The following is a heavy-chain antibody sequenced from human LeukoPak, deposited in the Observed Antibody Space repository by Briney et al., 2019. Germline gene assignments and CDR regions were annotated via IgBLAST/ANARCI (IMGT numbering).Heavy chain of an antibody. V-gene: IGHV3-53*04. Sequence: PGGSLRLSCAASGFTVNNNFMGWVRQAPGKGLEWVSGIYADGSTYYADSVKGRFTLSRHVSENTLSLEMNSLRPEDTALYYCARESSVSGWFIYWGQGTLVTVFS. J-gene: IGHJ4*02. CDR3: ARESSVSGWFIY. CDR2: IYADGST. CDR1: GFTVNNNF. D-gene: IGHD6-19*01.